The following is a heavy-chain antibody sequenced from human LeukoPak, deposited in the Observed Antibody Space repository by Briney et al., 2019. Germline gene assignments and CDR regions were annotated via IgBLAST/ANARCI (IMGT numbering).Heavy chain of an antibody. CDR1: GFTFSTYA. J-gene: IGHJ3*02. V-gene: IGHV3-23*01. Sequence: PGGSLRLSCAASGFTFSTYAMSWVRQAPGEGLEWVSGISGSGDTTSYSGSVKGRFTISRDNSKNTLYLQMNSLRAEETAAYYCARRDTAMVYAFDIWGQGTKVTVSS. CDR2: ISGSGDTT. CDR3: ARRDTAMVYAFDI. D-gene: IGHD5-18*01.